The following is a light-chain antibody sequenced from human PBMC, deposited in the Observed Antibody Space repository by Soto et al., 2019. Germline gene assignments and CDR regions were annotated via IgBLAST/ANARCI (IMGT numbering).Light chain of an antibody. CDR3: SSYTSSSTLWG. CDR2: DVS. CDR1: SCDVGGYND. V-gene: IGLV2-14*01. J-gene: IGLJ1*01. Sequence: QSALTQPASGSGSPGQSITISCTGTSCDVGGYNDVSWYQQHPGKAHKLMIYDVSNRPSGVSKRFSDSKSGTTASLTISGHQADYESDYYCSSYTSSSTLWGLGTGTKLTV.